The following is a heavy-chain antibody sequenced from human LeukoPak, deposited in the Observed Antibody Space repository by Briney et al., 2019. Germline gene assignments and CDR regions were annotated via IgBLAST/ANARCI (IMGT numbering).Heavy chain of an antibody. Sequence: SETLSLTCAVSGGSISSGGYSWSWLRQPPGKGLEWIGYIYHSGSTYYNPSLKSRVTISVDRSKNQFSLKLSSVTAADTAVYYCARNYCSSTSCGMDVWGQGTTVTVSS. J-gene: IGHJ6*02. CDR1: GGSISSGGYS. CDR2: IYHSGST. CDR3: ARNYCSSTSCGMDV. D-gene: IGHD2-2*01. V-gene: IGHV4-30-2*01.